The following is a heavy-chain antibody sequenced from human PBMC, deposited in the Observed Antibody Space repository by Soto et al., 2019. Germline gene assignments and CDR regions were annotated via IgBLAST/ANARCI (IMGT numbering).Heavy chain of an antibody. Sequence: GASVKVSWKASGGTFSRYTISWGRQAPGQRLEWMGRIIPILGIANYAQKFQGRVTITADKSTSTAYMELSSLRSEDTAVYYCATSMVRGVISAYYYGMDVSGQGTTVTVSS. CDR3: ATSMVRGVISAYYYGMDV. CDR2: IIPILGIA. D-gene: IGHD3-10*01. CDR1: GGTFSRYT. J-gene: IGHJ6*01. V-gene: IGHV1-69*02.